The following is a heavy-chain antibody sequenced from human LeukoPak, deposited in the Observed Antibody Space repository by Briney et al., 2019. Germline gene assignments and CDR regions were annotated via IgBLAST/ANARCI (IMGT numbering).Heavy chain of an antibody. V-gene: IGHV4-59*01. CDR2: IYYSGST. D-gene: IGHD6-6*01. CDR1: GGSISSYY. CDR3: ARVEYSSSSGYYYYYMDV. Sequence: SETLSLTRTVSGGSISSYYWSWIRQPPGKGLEWIGYIYYSGSTNYNPSLKSRVTISVDTSKNQFSLKLSSVTAADTAVYYCARVEYSSSSGYYYYYMDVWGKGTTVNVSS. J-gene: IGHJ6*03.